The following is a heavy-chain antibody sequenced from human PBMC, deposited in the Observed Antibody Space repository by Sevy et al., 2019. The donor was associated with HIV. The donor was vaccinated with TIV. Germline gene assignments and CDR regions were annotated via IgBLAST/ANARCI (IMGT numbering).Heavy chain of an antibody. D-gene: IGHD3-9*01. CDR1: GYTFTSYG. J-gene: IGHJ4*02. V-gene: IGHV1-18*01. CDR3: ARDFYYDILTGYFPAFDY. CDR2: ISAYNGNT. Sequence: ASVKVSCKASGYTFTSYGISWVRQAPGQGLEWMGWISAYNGNTNYAQKLQGRVTMTTDTSTSTAYMELRSLRSDDTVVYYCARDFYYDILTGYFPAFDYWGQGTLVTVSS.